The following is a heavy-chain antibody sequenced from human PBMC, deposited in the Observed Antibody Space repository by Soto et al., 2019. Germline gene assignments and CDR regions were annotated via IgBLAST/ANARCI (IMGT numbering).Heavy chain of an antibody. CDR1: GFTFSSYA. CDR3: AREEETYYYDSSGYPRSSYGMDV. J-gene: IGHJ6*02. V-gene: IGHV3-30-3*01. D-gene: IGHD3-22*01. Sequence: SLRLSCAASGFTFSSYAMHWVRQAPGKGLEWVAVISYDGSNKYYADSVKGRFTISRDNSKNTLYLQMNSLRAEDTAVYYCAREEETYYYDSSGYPRSSYGMDVWGQGTTVTVSS. CDR2: ISYDGSNK.